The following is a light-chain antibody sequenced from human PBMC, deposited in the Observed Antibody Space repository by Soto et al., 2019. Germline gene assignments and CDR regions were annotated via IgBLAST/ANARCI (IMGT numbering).Light chain of an antibody. J-gene: IGKJ4*01. Sequence: EILLTQSPVTLSVSPGARATLSCRASQSLTSNLAWYQQRPGQAPRLLIYDTSTRATDVPARFSGSGSGTEFTLTIASLQSEDFAFYYCQKNNHGPRMLSFGGGTRVEL. CDR3: QKNNHGPRMLS. CDR1: QSLTSN. V-gene: IGKV3-15*01. CDR2: DTS.